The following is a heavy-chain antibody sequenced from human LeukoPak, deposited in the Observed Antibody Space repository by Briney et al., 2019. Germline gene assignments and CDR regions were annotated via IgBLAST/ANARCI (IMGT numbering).Heavy chain of an antibody. D-gene: IGHD6-25*01. J-gene: IGHJ4*02. CDR3: QRGRASD. V-gene: IGHV3-15*01. CDR2: IKSKTDGGTT. CDR1: GFTFSNAW. Sequence: GGSLRLSCAASGFTFSNAWMTWVRQAPGKGLEWVGRIKSKTDGGTTDYAAPVKGRFTISRGDSEDTLYLQMNSLKTEDTAVYYCQRGRASDWGQGTLVTVSS.